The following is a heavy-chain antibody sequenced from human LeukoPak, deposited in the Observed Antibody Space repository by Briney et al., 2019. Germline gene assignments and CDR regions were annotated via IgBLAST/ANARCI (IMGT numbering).Heavy chain of an antibody. V-gene: IGHV3-33*01. D-gene: IGHD6-6*01. Sequence: GGSLRLSCAASGFTFSSYGMHWVRQAPGKGLEWVAVVWYDGSNKYYADSVKGRFTISRDNSKNTLYLQMNSLRAEDTAVYYCARDNIAARPFDYWGQGTLVTVSS. CDR3: ARDNIAARPFDY. CDR1: GFTFSSYG. J-gene: IGHJ4*02. CDR2: VWYDGSNK.